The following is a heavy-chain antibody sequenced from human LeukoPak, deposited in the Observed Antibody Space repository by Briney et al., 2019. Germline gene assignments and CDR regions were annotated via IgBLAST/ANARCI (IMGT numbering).Heavy chain of an antibody. J-gene: IGHJ4*02. CDR2: INPNSGGT. CDR3: ARANALYSSNTSYHFDY. D-gene: IGHD2-2*01. V-gene: IGHV1-2*02. CDR1: GYTFTGYY. Sequence: ASVKVSCKASGYTFTGYYMHWVRQAPGQGLEWMAWINPNSGGTYYAQNFHDRITMTRDTSISTAYMELSRLRSDDTAIYYCARANALYSSNTSYHFDYWGQGTLVTVFS.